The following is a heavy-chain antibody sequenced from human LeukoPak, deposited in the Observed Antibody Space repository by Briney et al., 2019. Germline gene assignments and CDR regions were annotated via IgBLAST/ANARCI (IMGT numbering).Heavy chain of an antibody. V-gene: IGHV3-11*01. Sequence: GGSLRLSCAASGFTFSDYYMSWIRQAPGKGLEWVSYISSSGSTIYYADSVKGRFTISRDNAKNSLYLQMNSLRAEDTAVYYCARAFPGGSGSYYNIGGNPFDYWGQGTLVTVSS. J-gene: IGHJ4*02. CDR2: ISSSGSTI. CDR3: ARAFPGGSGSYYNIGGNPFDY. CDR1: GFTFSDYY. D-gene: IGHD3-10*01.